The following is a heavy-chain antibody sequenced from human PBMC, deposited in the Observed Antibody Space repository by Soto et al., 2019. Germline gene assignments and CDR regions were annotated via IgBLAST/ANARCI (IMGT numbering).Heavy chain of an antibody. D-gene: IGHD3-10*01. CDR3: ARDRGVAPPYYCYYGMDV. Sequence: EVQLVETGGGLIQPGGSLRLSCAASGFTVSSNYMSWVRQAPGKGLEWDSVIYSGGSTYYADSVKGRVTISRDNSKNTLYLQMNSLRAEDTAVYYCARDRGVAPPYYCYYGMDVWGQGTTVTVSS. CDR2: IYSGGST. J-gene: IGHJ6*02. CDR1: GFTVSSNY. V-gene: IGHV3-53*02.